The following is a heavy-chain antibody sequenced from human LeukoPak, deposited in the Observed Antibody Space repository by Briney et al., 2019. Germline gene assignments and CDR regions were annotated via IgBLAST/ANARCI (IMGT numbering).Heavy chain of an antibody. V-gene: IGHV3-49*03. CDR2: IRSKAYGGTT. CDR1: GFTFGDYA. D-gene: IGHD3-3*01. Sequence: GGSLRLSCTASGFTFGDYAMSWFRQAPGKGLEWVGFIRSKAYGGTTEYAASVKGRFTISRDDSKSIAYLQMNSLKTEDTAVYYCTRDMSPYDFWTPADYYGMDVWGQGTTVTVSS. J-gene: IGHJ6*02. CDR3: TRDMSPYDFWTPADYYGMDV.